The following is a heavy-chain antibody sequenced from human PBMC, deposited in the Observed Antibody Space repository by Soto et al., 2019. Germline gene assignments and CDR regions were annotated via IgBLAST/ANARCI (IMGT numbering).Heavy chain of an antibody. D-gene: IGHD6-6*01. V-gene: IGHV3-15*07. CDR2: IKTKIDGGTT. J-gene: IGHJ4*02. CDR3: TTDLSQHVLPY. Sequence: EVQLVESGGGLVKPGGSLRLSCAGSDFTFTNAWMNWVRQAPGKGLEWVGRIKTKIDGGTTDYAAPVKGRFTISGDDSKNTLYLQMNSLKADDTAVYYCTTDLSQHVLPYWGQRTLVTVSS. CDR1: DFTFTNAW.